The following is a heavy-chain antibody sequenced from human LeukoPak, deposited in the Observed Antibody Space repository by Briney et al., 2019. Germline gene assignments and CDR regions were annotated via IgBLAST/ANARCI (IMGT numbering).Heavy chain of an antibody. V-gene: IGHV4-39*07. CDR3: ARAGSYYYYYYMDV. Sequence: SETLSLTCTVSGGSISSSSYYWGWISQPPGKGLEWIGSIYYSGSTYYNPSLKSRVTISVDTSKNQFSLKLSSVTAADTAVYYCARAGSYYYYYYMDVWGKGTTVTVSS. CDR2: IYYSGST. D-gene: IGHD1-26*01. CDR1: GGSISSSSYY. J-gene: IGHJ6*03.